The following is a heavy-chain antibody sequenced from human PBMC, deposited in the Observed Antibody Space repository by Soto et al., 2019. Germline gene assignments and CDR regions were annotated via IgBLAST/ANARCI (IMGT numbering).Heavy chain of an antibody. V-gene: IGHV3-66*01. CDR2: IYGGGST. CDR3: ARDRGPYGDYAYYYYMDV. CDR1: GFTVSSNY. Sequence: GGSLRLSCAASGFTVSSNYMSWVRQAPGKGLEWVSVIYGGGSTYYANSVKGRFTISRDNSKNTLYLQMNSLRAEDTAVYYCARDRGPYGDYAYYYYMDVWGKGTTVTVSS. D-gene: IGHD4-17*01. J-gene: IGHJ6*03.